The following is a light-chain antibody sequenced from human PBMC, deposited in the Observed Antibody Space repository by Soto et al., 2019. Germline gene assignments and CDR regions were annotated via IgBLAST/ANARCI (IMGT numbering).Light chain of an antibody. CDR2: EDT. Sequence: QSALTQPASLSGSPGQSITISCTGTSSDVGAYNLISWHQQHPGKAPKLMIYEDTKRPSGVSNRFSASKSGNTASLTISGLQAEDKADYYCSSYAGSTTPYVFGTGTKVIVL. CDR3: SSYAGSTTPYV. V-gene: IGLV2-23*01. J-gene: IGLJ1*01. CDR1: SSDVGAYNL.